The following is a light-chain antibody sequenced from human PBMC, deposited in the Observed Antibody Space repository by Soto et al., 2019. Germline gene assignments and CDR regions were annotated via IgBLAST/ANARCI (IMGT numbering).Light chain of an antibody. Sequence: QSALTQPRSVSGSPGQSVTISCTGTSSDVGGYNYVSWHQQHPGKAPKLMIYDVSKRPSGVPDRFSGSKSGNTASLTISGLQAEDEADYYCCSYAAYGGVFGTGTKLTVL. CDR1: SSDVGGYNY. CDR2: DVS. V-gene: IGLV2-11*01. CDR3: CSYAAYGGV. J-gene: IGLJ1*01.